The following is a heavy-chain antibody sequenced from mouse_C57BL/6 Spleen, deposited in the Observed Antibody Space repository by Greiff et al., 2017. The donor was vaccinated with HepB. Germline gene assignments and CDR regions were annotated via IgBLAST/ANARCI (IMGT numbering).Heavy chain of an antibody. D-gene: IGHD1-1*01. CDR2: INPNNGGT. J-gene: IGHJ2*01. Sequence: EVQLQQSGPELVKPGASVKISCKASGYTFTDYYMNWVKQSHGKSLEWIGDINPNNGGTSYNQKFKGKATLTVDKSSSTAYMELRSLTSEDAAVYYCARSYGPPDYWGQGTTLTVSS. CDR1: GYTFTDYY. CDR3: ARSYGPPDY. V-gene: IGHV1-26*01.